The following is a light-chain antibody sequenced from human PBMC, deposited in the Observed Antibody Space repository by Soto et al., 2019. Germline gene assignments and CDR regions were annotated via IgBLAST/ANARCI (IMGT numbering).Light chain of an antibody. V-gene: IGKV3-15*01. Sequence: EIVMTQSPATLSVSPGERATLSCSASQSVSSNLAWYQQKPGQAPRLLIYGASTRATGFPARFSGRGSGTEFTLTISSLQSEDFAVYYCQQYNNWPLTFGGGTKVEIK. CDR3: QQYNNWPLT. CDR1: QSVSSN. J-gene: IGKJ4*01. CDR2: GAS.